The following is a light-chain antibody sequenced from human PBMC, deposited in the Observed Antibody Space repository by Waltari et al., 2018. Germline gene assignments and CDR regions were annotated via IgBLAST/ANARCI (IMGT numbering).Light chain of an antibody. J-gene: IGKJ1*01. CDR2: WTS. V-gene: IGKV4-1*01. CDR1: ESVLHNINNQNY. Sequence: DIVMTQSPDSLAVSLGERATFNCRSSESVLHNINNQNYLAWYQQKEGQPPKLLIYWTSTRQSGVPDRFSGSGSGTDFTLTINSLQTEDVAVYYCQQYYSPPWTFGQGTKVEV. CDR3: QQYYSPPWT.